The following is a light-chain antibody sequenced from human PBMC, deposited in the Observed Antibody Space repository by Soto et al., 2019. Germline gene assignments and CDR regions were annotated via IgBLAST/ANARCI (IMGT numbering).Light chain of an antibody. CDR3: QQYYTTPLT. Sequence: DIVMTQSPDSLAVSLGETASFNCKSSQSVLYAAKNKNFLAWYQQKAGQPPRLLIYWASTRESAVPDRFSGSGAGTDFTLTISSRQAEDEAVYFCQQYYTTPLTFGGGTKVEIK. J-gene: IGKJ4*01. V-gene: IGKV4-1*01. CDR2: WAS. CDR1: QSVLYAAKNKNF.